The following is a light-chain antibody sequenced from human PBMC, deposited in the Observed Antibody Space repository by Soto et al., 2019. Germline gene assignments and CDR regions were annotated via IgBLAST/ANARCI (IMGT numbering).Light chain of an antibody. V-gene: IGKV3-15*01. Sequence: EMVMTQSPATLSVSPGERATLSCRASQSVSRNLAWYQQKPGQAPRLLIYGASTRATGVPAMFSGRGSGTEFTRTISSLQSEDFAVYHCQHYNSWPRAFGQGTKVESK. J-gene: IGKJ1*01. CDR2: GAS. CDR3: QHYNSWPRA. CDR1: QSVSRN.